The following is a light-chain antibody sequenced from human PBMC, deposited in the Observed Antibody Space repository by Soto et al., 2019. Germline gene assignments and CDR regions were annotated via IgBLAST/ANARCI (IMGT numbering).Light chain of an antibody. J-gene: IGLJ1*01. CDR3: CSYAGSPRDV. CDR2: DVS. CDR1: SSDVGGYNY. Sequence: QSALTQPRSVSGSPGQSVTISCTGTSSDVGGYNYVSWYQQHPGKAPKVMISDVSERPSGVPDRFSGSKSGNTASLTISGLQAEDEADYYCCSYAGSPRDVFGTGTKLTVL. V-gene: IGLV2-11*01.